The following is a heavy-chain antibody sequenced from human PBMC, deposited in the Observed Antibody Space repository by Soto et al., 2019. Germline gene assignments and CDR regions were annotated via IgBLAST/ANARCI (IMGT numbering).Heavy chain of an antibody. CDR1: GFTFSSYS. CDR3: AREGVQHGAGRYYYYGLDD. V-gene: IGHV3-21*01. Sequence: EVQLVESGGGLVKPGGSLRLSCAASGFTFSSYSMNWVRQAPGKGLEWVSSISRSSSYIYYADSVKGRFTISRDNAKNTLYLKMNSLRAEDTAVYYCAREGVQHGAGRYYYYGLDDWGQGTKVTVSS. CDR2: ISRSSSYI. J-gene: IGHJ6*02. D-gene: IGHD1-26*01.